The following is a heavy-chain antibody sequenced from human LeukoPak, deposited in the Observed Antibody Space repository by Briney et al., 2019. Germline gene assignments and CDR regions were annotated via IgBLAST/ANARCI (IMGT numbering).Heavy chain of an antibody. CDR2: IGAYNGDT. CDR1: GYTFTSFG. D-gene: IGHD2-8*02. J-gene: IGHJ4*02. CDR3: TRDRGLLTATGVGY. V-gene: IGHV1-18*04. Sequence: ASVKVSCKPSGYTFTSFGISWVRQAPGQGLEWMGWIGAYNGDTNYAQKFQGRVTMTTDTSTSTAYMDLRSLRSDDTAVYYCTRDRGLLTATGVGYWGQGTLVTVSS.